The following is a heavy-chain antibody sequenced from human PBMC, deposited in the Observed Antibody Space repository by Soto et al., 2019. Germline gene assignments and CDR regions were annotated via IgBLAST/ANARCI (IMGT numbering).Heavy chain of an antibody. CDR3: ARESRLYYGSGSYYAYFDY. CDR1: GYTFTSYG. J-gene: IGHJ4*02. D-gene: IGHD3-10*01. CDR2: ISAYNGNT. Sequence: ASVKVSCKASGYTFTSYGISWVRQAPGQGLEWMGWISAYNGNTNYAQKLQGRVTMTTDTSTSTAYMELRSLRSDDTAVYYCARESRLYYGSGSYYAYFDYWGQGTLVTVSS. V-gene: IGHV1-18*01.